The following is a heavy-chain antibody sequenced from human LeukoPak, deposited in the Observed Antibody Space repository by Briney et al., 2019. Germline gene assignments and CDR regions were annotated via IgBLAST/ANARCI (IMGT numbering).Heavy chain of an antibody. Sequence: ASVKVSCTASGYTFTGYYMHWVRQAPGQGLEWMGWINPNSGGTNYAQKFQGRVTMTRDTSISTAYMELSRLRSDDTAVYYCARGSSIVGATRVFDYWGQGTLVTVSS. V-gene: IGHV1-2*02. D-gene: IGHD1-26*01. CDR1: GYTFTGYY. CDR3: ARGSSIVGATRVFDY. CDR2: INPNSGGT. J-gene: IGHJ4*02.